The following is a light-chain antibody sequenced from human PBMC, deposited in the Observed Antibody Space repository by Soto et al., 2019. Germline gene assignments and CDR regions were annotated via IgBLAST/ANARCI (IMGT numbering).Light chain of an antibody. V-gene: IGKV3-11*01. Sequence: EIVLTQSPATLSLSPGERATLSCRASQSVSNFLAWYQQKPGQAPRLLIYDASNRATGIPARFSGGGSGTDFTLTIRSLEPEDFAIYYCQQRANWPLTTFGHGTRLEIK. CDR2: DAS. CDR3: QQRANWPLTT. J-gene: IGKJ5*01. CDR1: QSVSNF.